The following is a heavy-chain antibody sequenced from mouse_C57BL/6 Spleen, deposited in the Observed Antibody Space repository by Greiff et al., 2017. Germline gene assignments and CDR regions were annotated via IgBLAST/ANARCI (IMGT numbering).Heavy chain of an antibody. CDR3: ARLGYSNYVGNWYFDV. J-gene: IGHJ1*03. D-gene: IGHD2-5*01. CDR1: GYTFTSYW. Sequence: QVQLQQPGTELVKPGASVKLSCKASGYTFTSYWMHWVKQRPGQGLEWIGNINPSNGGTNYNEKFKSKATLTVDKSSSTAYMQLSSLTSEDSAVYYCARLGYSNYVGNWYFDVWGTGTTVTVSS. CDR2: INPSNGGT. V-gene: IGHV1-53*01.